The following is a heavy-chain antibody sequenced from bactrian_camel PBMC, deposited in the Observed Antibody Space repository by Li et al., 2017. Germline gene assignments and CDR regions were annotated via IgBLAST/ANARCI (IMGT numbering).Heavy chain of an antibody. Sequence: QVQLVESGGESVQAGGSLRLSCAASGYTYSSYCMAWFRQAPGKGREEVATIDTNGGTRYADSVKGRFTISKDNAKNTLYLQMNSLKPEDTAMYYCAADRRGSRCYLGLAQYTYWGQGTQVTVS. CDR1: GYTYSSYC. J-gene: IGHJ4*01. V-gene: IGHV3S26*01. CDR3: AADRRGSRCYLGLAQYTY. D-gene: IGHD2*01. CDR2: IDTNGGT.